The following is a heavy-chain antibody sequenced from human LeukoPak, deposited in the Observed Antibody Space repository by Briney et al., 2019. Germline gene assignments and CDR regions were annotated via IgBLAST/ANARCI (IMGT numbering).Heavy chain of an antibody. J-gene: IGHJ4*02. V-gene: IGHV3-48*03. Sequence: GGSLRLSCAASGFTFSYYEMNWVRQTPGKGLEWVSYIKSSDSSIYYADSVKGRFTISRDNAKNSLYLQMNSLRPEDTAIYYCARGGSCSGDNCYATLYDYWGQGTVVTVSS. CDR1: GFTFSYYE. D-gene: IGHD2-15*01. CDR2: IKSSDSSI. CDR3: ARGGSCSGDNCYATLYDY.